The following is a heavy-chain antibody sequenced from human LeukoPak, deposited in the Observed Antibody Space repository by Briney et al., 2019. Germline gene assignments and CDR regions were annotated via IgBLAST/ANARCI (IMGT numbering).Heavy chain of an antibody. D-gene: IGHD2-21*01. CDR1: GFTVSSNY. J-gene: IGHJ4*02. Sequence: GGSLRLSCAASGFTVSSNYMSWVRQAPGKGLEWVSVIYSGGSTYYADSVKGRFTISRDNSKNTLYLQMNSLRAEDTAVYYCATGGYCGGDCYIIDYWGQGTLVTVSS. V-gene: IGHV3-53*01. CDR3: ATGGYCGGDCYIIDY. CDR2: IYSGGST.